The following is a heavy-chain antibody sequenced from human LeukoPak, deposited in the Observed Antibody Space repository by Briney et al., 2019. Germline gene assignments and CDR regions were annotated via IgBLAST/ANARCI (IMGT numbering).Heavy chain of an antibody. CDR2: IIPIFGTA. CDR1: GGTFSSYA. V-gene: IGHV1-69*13. CDR3: ARHSHGYATSGSVCDY. D-gene: IGHD3-22*01. Sequence: WASVKVSCKASGGTFSSYAISWLRQAPGQGLEWMGGIIPIFGTANYAQKFQGRVTITADESTSTAYMELSSLRSEDTAVYYCARHSHGYATSGSVCDYWGQGTLVTVSS. J-gene: IGHJ4*02.